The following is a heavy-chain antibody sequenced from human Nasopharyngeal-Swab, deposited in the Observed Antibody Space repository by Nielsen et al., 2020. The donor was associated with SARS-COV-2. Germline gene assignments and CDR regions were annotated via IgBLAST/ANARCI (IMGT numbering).Heavy chain of an antibody. J-gene: IGHJ4*02. Sequence: ASVKVSCKASGYTFTSYYMHWVRQAPGQGLEWMGRINPNSGGTNYAQKFQGRVTMTRDTSISTAYMELSRPRSDDTAVYYCARAHIVVVVAAYDYWGQGTLVTVSS. CDR1: GYTFTSYY. CDR3: ARAHIVVVVAAYDY. D-gene: IGHD2-15*01. CDR2: INPNSGGT. V-gene: IGHV1-2*06.